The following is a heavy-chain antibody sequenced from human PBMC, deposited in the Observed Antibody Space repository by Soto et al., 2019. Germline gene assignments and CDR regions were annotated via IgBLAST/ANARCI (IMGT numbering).Heavy chain of an antibody. Sequence: EVQLVESGGGLVQPGRSLRLSCAASGFTFDDYAMHWVRQAPGKGLEWVSGISWNSGSIGYADSVKGRFTISRDNAKNSLYLQMNSLRAEDTALYYCAKSGGELEPNTDFDYWGQGTLVTVSS. CDR2: ISWNSGSI. CDR1: GFTFDDYA. V-gene: IGHV3-9*01. D-gene: IGHD1-1*01. CDR3: AKSGGELEPNTDFDY. J-gene: IGHJ4*02.